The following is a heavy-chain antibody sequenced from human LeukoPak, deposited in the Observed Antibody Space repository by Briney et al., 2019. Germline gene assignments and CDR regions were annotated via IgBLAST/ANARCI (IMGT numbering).Heavy chain of an antibody. J-gene: IGHJ3*01. Sequence: GGSLRLSCAASRFAFSAYSMSWVRQAPGKGLEWVSAISGSGGNIYYRDSVKGRFTISRDNAQDSLYLQMDSLRDEDTAVYYCAREDDDWGPNTLDVWGQGTVVTVSS. CDR2: ISGSGGNI. CDR1: RFAFSAYS. CDR3: AREDDDWGPNTLDV. V-gene: IGHV3-23*01. D-gene: IGHD7-27*01.